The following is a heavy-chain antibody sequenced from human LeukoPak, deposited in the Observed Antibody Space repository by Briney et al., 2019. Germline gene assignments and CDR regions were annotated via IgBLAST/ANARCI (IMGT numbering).Heavy chain of an antibody. D-gene: IGHD4-23*01. V-gene: IGHV4-4*02. CDR2: IYHTGTT. CDR3: AAWGVDYGGNFDYSDY. CDR1: RGSIMTTHW. J-gene: IGHJ4*02. Sequence: SETLSLTCTLSRGSIMTTHWWSWVRQPPGKGLEWIGEIYHTGTTNYSPSLKSRLTISVDQSRNQFSLRLSSATAADTATYYCAAWGVDYGGNFDYSDYWGQGTLVTVSS.